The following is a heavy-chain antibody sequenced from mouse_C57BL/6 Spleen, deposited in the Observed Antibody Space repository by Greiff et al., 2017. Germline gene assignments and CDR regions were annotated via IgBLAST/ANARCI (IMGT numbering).Heavy chain of an antibody. V-gene: IGHV1-55*01. CDR2: IYPGSGST. CDR1: GYTFTSYW. J-gene: IGHJ3*01. Sequence: QVQLQQPGAELVKPGASVKMSCKASGYTFTSYWITWVKQRPGQGLEWIGEIYPGSGSTNYNEKFKSKATLTVDTSSSTASMQLSSLTSEDSAVYYCARRYYSNYDWFAYWGQGTLVTVSA. D-gene: IGHD2-5*01. CDR3: ARRYYSNYDWFAY.